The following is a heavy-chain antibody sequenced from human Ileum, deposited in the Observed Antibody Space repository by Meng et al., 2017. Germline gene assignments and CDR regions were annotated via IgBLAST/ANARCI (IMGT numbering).Heavy chain of an antibody. CDR3: VRNEGYSLGD. Sequence: QVRGQEAGPGLVEPLGALSLTFAVSGDSISGRDWWSWVRQARGEGLEWIGEISQESGRTNYNPSLKSRVTISLDKSKNQFSLNLNSVTAADTAVYYCVRNEGYSLGDWGQGTLVTVSS. J-gene: IGHJ4*02. CDR2: ISQESGRT. D-gene: IGHD2-21*01. CDR1: GDSISGRDW. V-gene: IGHV4-4*03.